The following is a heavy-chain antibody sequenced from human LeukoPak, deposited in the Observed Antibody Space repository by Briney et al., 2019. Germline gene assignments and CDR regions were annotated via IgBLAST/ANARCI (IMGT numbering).Heavy chain of an antibody. CDR1: GGSFSGYY. CDR2: INHSGST. J-gene: IGHJ3*02. V-gene: IGHV4-34*01. D-gene: IGHD6-13*01. CDR3: ARGLWGIYDAFDI. Sequence: SETLSLTCAVYGGSFSGYYWSWIRQPPAKGLEWIGEINHSGSTNYNPSLKSRVTISVDTSKNQFSLKLSSVTAADTAVYYCARGLWGIYDAFDIWGQGTMVTVSS.